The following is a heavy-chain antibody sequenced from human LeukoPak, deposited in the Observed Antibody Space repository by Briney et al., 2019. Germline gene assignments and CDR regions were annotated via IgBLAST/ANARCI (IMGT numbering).Heavy chain of an antibody. V-gene: IGHV4-34*01. D-gene: IGHD3-3*01. J-gene: IGHJ4*02. CDR3: ARGDFWSGPVDY. CDR2: INHSGST. Sequence: SVTLSLTCAVYGGSFSGYYWSWIRQPPGKGLEWIGEINHSGSTNYNPSLKSRVTISVDTSKNQFSLKLSSVTAADTAVYYCARGDFWSGPVDYWGQGTLVTVSS. CDR1: GGSFSGYY.